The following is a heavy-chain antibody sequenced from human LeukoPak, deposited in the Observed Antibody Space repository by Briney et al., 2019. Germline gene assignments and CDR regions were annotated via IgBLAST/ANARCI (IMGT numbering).Heavy chain of an antibody. V-gene: IGHV3-7*01. CDR3: ARDPFNWGGDAFDV. CDR2: INQDGDDK. Sequence: GGSLRLSCAASGFTFSRYWMSWVRQAPGKGLEWVANINQDGDDKYYVDSVKGRFTISRDNAKNSLYLQMNSLRGEDTAVYYCARDPFNWGGDAFDVWGQGTVVTVSS. CDR1: GFTFSRYW. J-gene: IGHJ3*01. D-gene: IGHD7-27*01.